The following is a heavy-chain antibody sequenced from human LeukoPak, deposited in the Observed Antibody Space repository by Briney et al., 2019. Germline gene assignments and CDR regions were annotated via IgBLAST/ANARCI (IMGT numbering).Heavy chain of an antibody. D-gene: IGHD3-10*01. CDR1: GFTFSSYG. CDR3: TRLGGSGSYFYYYMDV. Sequence: GGSLRLSCAASGFTFSSYGMSWVRQAPGKGLEWVGFIRSKAYGGTTEYAASVKGRFTISRDDSKSIAYLQMNSLKTEDTAVYYCTRLGGSGSYFYYYMDVWGKGTTVTISS. V-gene: IGHV3-49*04. CDR2: IRSKAYGGTT. J-gene: IGHJ6*03.